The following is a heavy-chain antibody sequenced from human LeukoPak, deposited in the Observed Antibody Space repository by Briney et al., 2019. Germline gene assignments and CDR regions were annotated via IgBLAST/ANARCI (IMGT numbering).Heavy chain of an antibody. CDR1: GYSFTGYW. CDR3: ARLPYCGGDCYSRNYFDY. Sequence: GESLKISCQGSGYSFTGYWIAWVRHMPGKGLEWMGIIYPGDSDTRYSPSFQGQVTISADKSSNTAYLQWSSLKASDTAMYYRARLPYCGGDCYSRNYFDYWGQGTLVTVSS. CDR2: IYPGDSDT. V-gene: IGHV5-51*01. D-gene: IGHD2-21*02. J-gene: IGHJ4*02.